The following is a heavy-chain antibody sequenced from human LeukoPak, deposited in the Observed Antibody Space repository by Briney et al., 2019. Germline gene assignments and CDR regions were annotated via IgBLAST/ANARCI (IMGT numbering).Heavy chain of an antibody. J-gene: IGHJ4*02. D-gene: IGHD2-15*01. CDR2: ISPSDSNT. Sequence: GESLKISCKGSGYSLNNYWIGWVRQMPGRGLGWMGIISPSDSNTRYSPSFQGQVTFSADNSIATAYLQWSSLKASDTAMYYCARLPRSGDSCYHFDFWGQGTLVTVSS. V-gene: IGHV5-51*01. CDR1: GYSLNNYW. CDR3: ARLPRSGDSCYHFDF.